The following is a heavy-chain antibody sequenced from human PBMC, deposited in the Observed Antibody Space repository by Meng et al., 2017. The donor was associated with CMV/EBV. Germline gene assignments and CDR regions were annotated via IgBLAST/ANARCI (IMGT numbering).Heavy chain of an antibody. CDR2: NNHSGST. V-gene: IGHV4-34*01. Sequence: QGQLQKGALGMLNPWRPLAPTWAFYGGSFDGYYGSWIRRPPGKGLEWIGENNHSGSTNYNPSLKSRVTISVDTSKNQFSLKLSSVTAADTAVYYCARGVGGWFDPWGQGTLVTVSS. J-gene: IGHJ5*02. CDR3: ARGVGGWFDP. CDR1: GGSFDGYY. D-gene: IGHD1-26*01.